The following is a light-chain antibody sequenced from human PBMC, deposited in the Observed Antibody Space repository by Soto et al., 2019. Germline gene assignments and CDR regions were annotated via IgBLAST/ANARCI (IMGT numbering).Light chain of an antibody. J-gene: IGKJ5*01. CDR1: QSFSSN. Sequence: DIVMTQSPATLSVSPGERATLSCRASQSFSSNLAWYQQKPGQAPRLLIYGASTRATGIPARFSGSGSGTEFTLTISSLQSEDFAVYYCQQHSTWPSFGQGTRLEIK. CDR3: QQHSTWPS. CDR2: GAS. V-gene: IGKV3-15*01.